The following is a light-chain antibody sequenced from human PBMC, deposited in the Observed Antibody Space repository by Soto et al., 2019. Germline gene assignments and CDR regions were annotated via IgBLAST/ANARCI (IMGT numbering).Light chain of an antibody. J-gene: IGLJ2*01. Sequence: QSVLTQPPSVSAAPGQRVTISCTGSNSNIGAGYDVHWYQHLPGTAPKLLIYGNSNRPSGVPDRFSGSKSGTSASLAITGLQVEDEADYYCQSYDSSLSGVVFGGGTKLTVL. CDR2: GNS. CDR3: QSYDSSLSGVV. V-gene: IGLV1-40*01. CDR1: NSNIGAGYD.